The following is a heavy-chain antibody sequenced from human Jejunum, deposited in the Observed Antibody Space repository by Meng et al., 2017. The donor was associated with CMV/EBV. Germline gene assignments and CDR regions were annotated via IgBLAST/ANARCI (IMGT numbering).Heavy chain of an antibody. J-gene: IGHJ4*02. CDR2: IIPILGIA. D-gene: IGHD5-24*01. CDR1: GGTFSSYT. CDR3: ARDEGGWLTAPDY. Sequence: VQRVQSGAGVKKPVSSVKVSCKASGGTFSSYTISWVRQAPGQGLEWMGRIIPILGIANYAQKFQGRVTITADKSTSTAYMELSSLRSEDTAVYYCARDEGGWLTAPDYWGQGTLVTVSS. V-gene: IGHV1-69*08.